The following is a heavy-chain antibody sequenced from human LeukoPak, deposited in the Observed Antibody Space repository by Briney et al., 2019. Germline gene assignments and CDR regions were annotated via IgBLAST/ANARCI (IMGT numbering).Heavy chain of an antibody. J-gene: IGHJ4*02. D-gene: IGHD3-22*01. CDR1: GFTFHDYA. CDR2: ISWHSGSI. V-gene: IGHV3-9*01. CDR3: AKDTWDSSGYLSL. Sequence: PGRSLRLSCAAPGFTFHDYAMHWVRQAPGKGLEWVSGISWHSGSIGYADSVKGRFTISRDNAKNSLYLQMNSLRAEDTALYYCAKDTWDSSGYLSLWGQGTLVTVSS.